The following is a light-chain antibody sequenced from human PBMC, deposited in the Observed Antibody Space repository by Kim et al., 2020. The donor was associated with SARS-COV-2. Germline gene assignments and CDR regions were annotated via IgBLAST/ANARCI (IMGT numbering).Light chain of an antibody. CDR3: QSYDSSLSVV. J-gene: IGLJ3*02. V-gene: IGLV1-40*01. Sequence: GQGVTISCTGRSSNSGAGYDVHWYQQLPGTAPKLLIYGNSNRPSGVPDRFSGSKSGTSASLAITGLQAEDEADYYCQSYDSSLSVVFGGGTKLTVL. CDR2: GNS. CDR1: SSNSGAGYD.